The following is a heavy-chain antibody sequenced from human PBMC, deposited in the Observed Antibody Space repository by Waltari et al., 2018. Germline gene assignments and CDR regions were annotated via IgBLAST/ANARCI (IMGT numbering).Heavy chain of an antibody. D-gene: IGHD1-26*01. CDR2: IYSDSSSA. Sequence: EVQLVESGGGLVKPGVSLRLSCLASGFTFTTHPMTWVRQAPGEGLGWVATIYSDSSSAYYADSVRARFTIVRDNAGNSLYLQINSLRVEDTAVYYCTRDIYTGSPVEAYDIWGQGTMVTVSS. J-gene: IGHJ3*02. CDR3: TRDIYTGSPVEAYDI. CDR1: GFTFTTHP. V-gene: IGHV3-21*01.